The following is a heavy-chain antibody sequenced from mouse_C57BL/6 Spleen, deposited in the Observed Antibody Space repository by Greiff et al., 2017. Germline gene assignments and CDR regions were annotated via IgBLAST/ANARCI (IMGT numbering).Heavy chain of an antibody. CDR1: GYTFTTYP. CDR3: ARNSIYYYGSSTYWYFDV. CDR2: FHPYNDDT. D-gene: IGHD1-1*01. J-gene: IGHJ1*03. V-gene: IGHV1-47*01. Sequence: QVQLQQSGAELVKPGASVKMSCKASGYTFTTYPIEWMKQNHGKSLEWIGNFHPYNDDTKYNEKFKGKATLTVEKSSSTVYLELSRLPSDDSAVYYCARNSIYYYGSSTYWYFDVWGTGTTVTVSS.